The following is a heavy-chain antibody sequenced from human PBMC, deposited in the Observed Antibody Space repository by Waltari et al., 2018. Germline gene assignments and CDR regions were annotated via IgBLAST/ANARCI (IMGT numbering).Heavy chain of an antibody. J-gene: IGHJ4*02. CDR2: IYTSGST. CDR3: ASTGYSSSWTVDY. D-gene: IGHD6-13*01. V-gene: IGHV4-61*02. Sequence: LVQESGPGLVKPSQTLSLTCTVSGGSISSGSYYWSWIRQPAGKGLEWIGRIYTSGSTNYNPSLKSRVTISVDTSKNQFSLKLSSVTAADTAVYYCASTGYSSSWTVDYWGQGTLVTVSS. CDR1: GGSISSGSYY.